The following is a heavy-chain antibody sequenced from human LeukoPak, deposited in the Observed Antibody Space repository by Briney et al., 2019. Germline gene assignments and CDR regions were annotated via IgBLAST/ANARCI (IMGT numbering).Heavy chain of an antibody. V-gene: IGHV3-15*01. CDR2: IKSKTDGGTT. D-gene: IGHD3-9*01. CDR3: TTDKYEYYDILTGYSLILPYGNY. J-gene: IGHJ4*02. CDR1: GFTFSNAW. Sequence: GGSLRLSCAASGFTFSNAWMSWVRQAPGKGLEWVGRIKSKTDGGTTDYAAPVKGRFTISRDDSKNTLYLQMNSLKTEDTAVYYCTTDKYEYYDILTGYSLILPYGNYWGQGTLVTVSS.